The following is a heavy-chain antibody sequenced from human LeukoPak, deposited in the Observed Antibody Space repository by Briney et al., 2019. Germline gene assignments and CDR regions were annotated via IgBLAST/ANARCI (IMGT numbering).Heavy chain of an antibody. CDR1: GFTFSSYA. J-gene: IGHJ4*02. Sequence: PGGSLRLSCAASGFTFSSYAMSWVRQAPGKGLEWGSAISGSGGSTYYADSVKGRFTISRDNSKNTLYLQMNSLRAEDTAVYYCAKGRGYSGNPPLGYWGQGTLVTVSS. CDR2: ISGSGGST. CDR3: AKGRGYSGNPPLGY. D-gene: IGHD5-12*01. V-gene: IGHV3-23*01.